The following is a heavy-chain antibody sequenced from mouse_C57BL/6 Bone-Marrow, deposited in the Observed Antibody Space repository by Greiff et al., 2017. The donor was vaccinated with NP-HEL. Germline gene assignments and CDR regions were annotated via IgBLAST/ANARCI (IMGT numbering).Heavy chain of an antibody. Sequence: EVQLVESGGGLVQPGGSLSLSCAASGFTFTDYYMSWVRQPPGKALEWLGFIRNKANGYTTEYSASVKGRFTISRDNSQSILYLQMNALRAEDSATYYCARYLFHYYGSSYGYFDVWGTGTTVTVSS. J-gene: IGHJ1*03. V-gene: IGHV7-3*01. CDR1: GFTFTDYY. D-gene: IGHD1-1*01. CDR3: ARYLFHYYGSSYGYFDV. CDR2: IRNKANGYTT.